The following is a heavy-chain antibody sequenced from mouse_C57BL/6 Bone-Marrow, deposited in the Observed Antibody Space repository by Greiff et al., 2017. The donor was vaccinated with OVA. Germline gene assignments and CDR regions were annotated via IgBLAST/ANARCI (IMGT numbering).Heavy chain of an antibody. Sequence: EVQLQQSGAELVRPGASVKLSCTASGFNIKDDYMHWVKQRPEQGLEWIGWIDPENGDTEYASKFQGKATITADTSSNTAYLQLSSLTSEDTAVYYCTTKDYYNAMDYWGQGTSVTVSS. V-gene: IGHV14-4*01. CDR1: GFNIKDDY. J-gene: IGHJ4*01. CDR3: TTKDYYNAMDY. D-gene: IGHD2-12*01. CDR2: IDPENGDT.